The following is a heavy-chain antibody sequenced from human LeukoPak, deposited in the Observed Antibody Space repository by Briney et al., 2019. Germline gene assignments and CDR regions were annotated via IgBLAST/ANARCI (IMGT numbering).Heavy chain of an antibody. CDR2: ISGSGGST. CDR3: AKASRTYYDNSVSEY. CDR1: GFTFSSYA. D-gene: IGHD3-22*01. J-gene: IGHJ4*02. Sequence: GGSLTLSCPASGFTFSSYAMSWVRQAPGRGLEWVSAISGSGGSTYYADSVKGRFTISRDNSKHTLYLQMNSLRAEDTAIYFCAKASRTYYDNSVSEYWGQGTLVTVSS. V-gene: IGHV3-23*01.